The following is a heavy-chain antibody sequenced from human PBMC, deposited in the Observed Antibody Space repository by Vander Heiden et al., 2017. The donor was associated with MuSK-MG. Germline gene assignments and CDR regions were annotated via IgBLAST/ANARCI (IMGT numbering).Heavy chain of an antibody. CDR3: ASRSCFGGSCSLDS. CDR2: IYAGDRT. CDR1: GFTVSSNY. Sequence: EVQLVESGGGVVQPGGSLRLSCAASGFTVSSNYMSWVRQAPRKGLEWVSVIYAGDRTLYADSVEGRFTISRDISKNTVSLQMNSLRAEDTAVYYCASRSCFGGSCSLDSWGQGTLVTVSS. V-gene: IGHV3-66*01. D-gene: IGHD2-15*01. J-gene: IGHJ4*02.